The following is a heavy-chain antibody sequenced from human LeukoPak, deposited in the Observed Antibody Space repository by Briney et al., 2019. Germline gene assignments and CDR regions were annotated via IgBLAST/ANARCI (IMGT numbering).Heavy chain of an antibody. Sequence: SETLSLTCTVSGGSISSYYWSWIRQPPGKGLEWIGYIYYSGSTNYNPSLKSRVTISVDTSKNQFSLKLSSVTAADTAVYYCARGGALRRGRYNWFNPWGQGTLVTVSS. CDR1: GGSISSYY. D-gene: IGHD2-15*01. CDR3: ARGGALRRGRYNWFNP. V-gene: IGHV4-59*01. CDR2: IYYSGST. J-gene: IGHJ5*02.